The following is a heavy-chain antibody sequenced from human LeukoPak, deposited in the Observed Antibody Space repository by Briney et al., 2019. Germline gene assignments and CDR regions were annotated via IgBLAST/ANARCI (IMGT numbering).Heavy chain of an antibody. Sequence: PSETLSLTCTVSGGSISSYYWSWIRQPPGKGLEWIGYIYTSGSTNYNPSLKSRVTISVDTSKNQFSLKLSSVTAADTAVYYCVGSSSGWYQDAFDIWGQGTMVTVSS. V-gene: IGHV4-4*09. CDR1: GGSISSYY. J-gene: IGHJ3*02. CDR2: IYTSGST. CDR3: VGSSSGWYQDAFDI. D-gene: IGHD6-19*01.